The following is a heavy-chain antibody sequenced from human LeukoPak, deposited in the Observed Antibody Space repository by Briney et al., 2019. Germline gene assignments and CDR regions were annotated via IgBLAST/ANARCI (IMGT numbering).Heavy chain of an antibody. Sequence: GSLRLSCAASGFTFSDYYMSWIRQAPGKGLEWVSYISSSGSTIYYADSVKGRFTISRDNAKNSLYLQMNSLRAEDTAVYYCARGQPYCSSTSCYHNWFDPWGQGTLVTVSS. J-gene: IGHJ5*02. D-gene: IGHD2-2*01. CDR1: GFTFSDYY. CDR2: ISSSGSTI. V-gene: IGHV3-11*01. CDR3: ARGQPYCSSTSCYHNWFDP.